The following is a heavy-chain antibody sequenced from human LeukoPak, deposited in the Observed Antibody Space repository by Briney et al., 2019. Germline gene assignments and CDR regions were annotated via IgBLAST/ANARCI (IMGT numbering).Heavy chain of an antibody. CDR3: ARALAFGIVVVPAALGGWFDP. Sequence: SQTLSLTCTVSGGSISSGGYYWSWIRQHPGKGLEWIGYIYYSGSTYYNPSLKSRVTISVDTSKNQFSLKLSSVTAADTAVYYCARALAFGIVVVPAALGGWFDPWGQGTLVTVSS. CDR1: GGSISSGGYY. J-gene: IGHJ5*02. D-gene: IGHD2-2*01. V-gene: IGHV4-31*03. CDR2: IYYSGST.